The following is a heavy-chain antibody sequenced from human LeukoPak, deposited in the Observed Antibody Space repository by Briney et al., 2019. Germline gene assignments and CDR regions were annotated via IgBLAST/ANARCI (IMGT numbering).Heavy chain of an antibody. CDR2: ISGGGGST. J-gene: IGHJ4*02. CDR1: GFTFNSYG. CDR3: AKGGKWDVTPFDY. V-gene: IGHV3-23*01. D-gene: IGHD1-26*01. Sequence: GGSLRLSCAASGFTFNSYGMNWVRQAPGKGLEWVSTISGGGGSTYYADSVKGRFTISRDNSKNTLYLQVNSLRAEDTAVYYCAKGGKWDVTPFDYWGQGTLVTVSS.